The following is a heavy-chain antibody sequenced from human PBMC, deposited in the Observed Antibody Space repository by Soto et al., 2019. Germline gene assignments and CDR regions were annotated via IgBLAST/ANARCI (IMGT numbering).Heavy chain of an antibody. CDR1: GYTVTSYG. D-gene: IGHD2-15*01. Sequence: ASVKVSCKVSGYTVTSYGISWVRQAPGQGLEWMGWISGYNGNTKYAQKVQGRVTLTTDTSTSTAYMELRSLRSDDTAVYYCARDKMVDSSGFGTFGLSVQGT. CDR2: ISGYNGNT. CDR3: ARDKMVDSSGFGTFGL. V-gene: IGHV1-18*04. J-gene: IGHJ5*02.